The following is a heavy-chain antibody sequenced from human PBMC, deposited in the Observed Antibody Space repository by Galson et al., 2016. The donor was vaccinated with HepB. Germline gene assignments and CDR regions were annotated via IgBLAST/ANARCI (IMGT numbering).Heavy chain of an antibody. CDR3: ASSIAVAGIIDY. CDR1: GFSFSTYA. Sequence: SLRLSCAGSGFSFSTYAVHWVRQTPGKGLEWVAVIWSGAIKKYYADSVEGRFTISRDVSENTVYLQINTLRVEDTAMYYCASSIAVAGIIDYWGQGTLVTVSS. D-gene: IGHD6-19*01. CDR2: IWSGAIKK. V-gene: IGHV3-33*01. J-gene: IGHJ4*02.